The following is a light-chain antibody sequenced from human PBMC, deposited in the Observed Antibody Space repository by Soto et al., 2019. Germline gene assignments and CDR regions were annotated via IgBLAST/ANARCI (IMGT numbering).Light chain of an antibody. CDR2: SNN. CDR3: AAWDDSLNGWV. CDR1: SSNIGSNT. V-gene: IGLV1-44*01. J-gene: IGLJ3*02. Sequence: QSVLTQPPSASGTPGQRVTISCSGSSSNIGSNTVNWYQQLPGTAPKLLIYSNNQRPSGVPDRFSGSKSGTSASLAISGRQSDDEADYYCAAWDDSLNGWVFGGGTKLTVL.